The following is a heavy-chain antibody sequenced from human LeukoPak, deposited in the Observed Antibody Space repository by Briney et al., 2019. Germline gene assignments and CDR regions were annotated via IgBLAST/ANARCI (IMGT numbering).Heavy chain of an antibody. CDR1: GYTFTGYY. V-gene: IGHV1-2*02. CDR2: INPNSGGT. CDR3: ARAGPPGYYYGMDV. J-gene: IGHJ6*02. Sequence: ASVKVSCKASGYTFTGYYMHWVRQAPGQGLEWMGWINPNSGGTNYAQKFQGRVTMTRDTSISTAYMELSRLRSDDTAVYYCARAGPPGYYYGMDVWGQGTTVTVSS.